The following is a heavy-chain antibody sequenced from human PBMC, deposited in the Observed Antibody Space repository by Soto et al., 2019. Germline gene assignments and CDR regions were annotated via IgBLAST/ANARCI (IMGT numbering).Heavy chain of an antibody. CDR3: ARGPGGPDGPGDY. V-gene: IGHV1-3*01. CDR1: GYTFTSYA. CDR2: INAGNGNT. D-gene: IGHD2-15*01. J-gene: IGHJ4*02. Sequence: QVQLVQSGAEVKKPGASVKVSCKASGYTFTSYAMHWVRQAPGQRLEWMGWINAGNGNTKYSQKLQGRVTITRDTSASTAHMELSSLRSEDTGVYYCARGPGGPDGPGDYWGQGTLVTVSS.